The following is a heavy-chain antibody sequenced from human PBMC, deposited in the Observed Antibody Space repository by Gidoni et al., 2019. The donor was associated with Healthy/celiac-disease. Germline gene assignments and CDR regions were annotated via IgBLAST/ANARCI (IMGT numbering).Heavy chain of an antibody. Sequence: MGWINPNSGGTNYAQKFQGWVTMTRDTSISTAYMELSRLRSDDTAVYYCARGDDIVVVPAAIVFDYWGQGTLVTVSS. CDR3: ARGDDIVVVPAAIVFDY. V-gene: IGHV1-2*04. J-gene: IGHJ4*02. CDR2: INPNSGGT. D-gene: IGHD2-2*01.